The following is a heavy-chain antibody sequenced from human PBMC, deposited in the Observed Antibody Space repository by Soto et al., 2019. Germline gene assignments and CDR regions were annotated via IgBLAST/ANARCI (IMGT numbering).Heavy chain of an antibody. Sequence: GGSLRLSCAASGFTFSSYGVHWVRQAPGKGLEWVAVIWYDGSNKYYADSVKGRFTISRDNSKNTLYLQMNSLRAEDTAVYYCARDRGYNYYDSSGLGYWGQGTLVTVSS. CDR2: IWYDGSNK. V-gene: IGHV3-33*01. CDR1: GFTFSSYG. CDR3: ARDRGYNYYDSSGLGY. D-gene: IGHD3-22*01. J-gene: IGHJ4*02.